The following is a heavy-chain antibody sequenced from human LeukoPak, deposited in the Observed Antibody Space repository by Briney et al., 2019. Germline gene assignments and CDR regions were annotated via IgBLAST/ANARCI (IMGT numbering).Heavy chain of an antibody. CDR3: AKDTGSGYYYYFKN. Sequence: GRSLRLSCAASGFTFDDYAMHWVRQAPGKGLEWVSGINWNSGIITYADSVKGRFTISRDNAKGSLYLQMNSLRAEDTALYYCAKDTGSGYYYYFKNWGQGTLVTVSS. D-gene: IGHD3-22*01. CDR1: GFTFDDYA. J-gene: IGHJ4*02. V-gene: IGHV3-9*01. CDR2: INWNSGII.